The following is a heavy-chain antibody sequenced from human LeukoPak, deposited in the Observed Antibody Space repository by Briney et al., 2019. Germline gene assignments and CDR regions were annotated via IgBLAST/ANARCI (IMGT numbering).Heavy chain of an antibody. Sequence: PGGSLRLSCAASGFTFSSYWMHWVRQAPGKGLVWVSRINSDGSTTTYADSVKGRFTISRDNAKNTLYLQMNSLRAGDTAVYYCARASEGGFDYWGQGTLVTVSS. V-gene: IGHV3-74*01. CDR1: GFTFSSYW. CDR2: INSDGSTT. J-gene: IGHJ4*02. D-gene: IGHD3-16*01. CDR3: ARASEGGFDY.